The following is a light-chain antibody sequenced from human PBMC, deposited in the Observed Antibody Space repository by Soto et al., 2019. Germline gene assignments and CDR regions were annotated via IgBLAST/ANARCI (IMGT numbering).Light chain of an antibody. CDR1: QSVSSY. V-gene: IGKV3-20*01. J-gene: IGKJ5*01. Sequence: VLTQSPATLSLSPGERATLSCRASQSVSSYLAWYQQKPGQAPRLLISGASSRATGIPDRFSGSGSATDFTLTISRLEPEDFALYYCQHYGRSPITFGQGTRLEIK. CDR3: QHYGRSPIT. CDR2: GAS.